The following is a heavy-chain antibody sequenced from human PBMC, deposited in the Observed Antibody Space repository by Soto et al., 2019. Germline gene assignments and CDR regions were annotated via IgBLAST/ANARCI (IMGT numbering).Heavy chain of an antibody. CDR1: GYTFTSYG. Sequence: ASVKVSCKASGYTFTSYGISWVRQAPGQGLEWMGWISAYNGNTNYAQKLQGRVTMTTDTSTSTAYMELRSLRSDDTAVYYCARQYYDFWSGYSRLYGKGVRGQGTTVTVSS. CDR2: ISAYNGNT. D-gene: IGHD3-3*01. CDR3: ARQYYDFWSGYSRLYGKGV. V-gene: IGHV1-18*04. J-gene: IGHJ6*02.